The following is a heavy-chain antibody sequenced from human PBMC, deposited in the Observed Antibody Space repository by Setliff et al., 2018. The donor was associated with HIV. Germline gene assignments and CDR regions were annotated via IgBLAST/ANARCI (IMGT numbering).Heavy chain of an antibody. CDR2: IYYSGST. V-gene: IGHV4-59*08. Sequence: SETLSLTCNVSGGSISASYWNWIRQFPGGGLEWIGYIYYSGSTNYNPSLKSRVTISVDTSKNQFSLKLSSVTAADTAVYYCARSPPRQWLQWELLVGYFDYWGQGTQVTVSS. CDR3: ARSPPRQWLQWELLVGYFDY. D-gene: IGHD1-26*01. CDR1: GGSISASY. J-gene: IGHJ4*02.